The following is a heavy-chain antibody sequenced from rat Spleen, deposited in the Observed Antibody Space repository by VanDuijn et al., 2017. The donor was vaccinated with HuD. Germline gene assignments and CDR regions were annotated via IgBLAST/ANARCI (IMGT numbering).Heavy chain of an antibody. CDR1: ALSLTTYG. CDR3: ARHWYYSGEGYFDL. V-gene: IGHV2-72*01. Sequence: VQLKESGAGLIQPLKTLSLTCPVPALSLTTYGIDWVRQPLGKGLVWMGTIGAAGITNYNSVVQSRLIISMDTSKSQIFLKMNSLQPEDTGTYYCARHWYYSGEGYFDLWGPGTMVTVSS. J-gene: IGHJ1*01. CDR2: IGAAGIT. D-gene: IGHD1-1*01.